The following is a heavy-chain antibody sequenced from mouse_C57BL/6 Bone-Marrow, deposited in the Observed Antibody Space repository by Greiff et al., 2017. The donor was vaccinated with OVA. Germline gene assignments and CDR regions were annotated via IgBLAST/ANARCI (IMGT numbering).Heavy chain of an antibody. CDR1: GYSFTGYY. Sequence: EVQLVESGPELVKPGASVKISCKASGYSFTGYYMNWVKQSPEKSLEWIGEINPSTGGTTYNQKFKAKATFTLDKSSSTAYMQLKSLTSEDYAGYYCERALYYDYRWYWYFDVWGTGTTVTVS. J-gene: IGHJ1*03. D-gene: IGHD2-4*01. CDR3: ERALYYDYRWYWYFDV. CDR2: INPSTGGT. V-gene: IGHV1-42*01.